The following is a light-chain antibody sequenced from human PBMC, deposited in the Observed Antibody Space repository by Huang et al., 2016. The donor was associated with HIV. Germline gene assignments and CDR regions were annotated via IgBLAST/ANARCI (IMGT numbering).Light chain of an antibody. J-gene: IGKJ2*01. CDR2: ATS. Sequence: EIVLTKSPATLSLSPGDRPTLSCRASQSVSSYFAWYQQKPGQDPRLLIYATSNRATGVPARFSGSGSGTDFTLTISSLEPEDFANYYCQQRISWPPSYTFGQGTKVEI. V-gene: IGKV3-11*01. CDR3: QQRISWPPSYT. CDR1: QSVSSY.